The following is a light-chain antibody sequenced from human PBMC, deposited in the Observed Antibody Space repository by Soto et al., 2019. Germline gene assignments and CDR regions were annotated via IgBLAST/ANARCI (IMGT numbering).Light chain of an antibody. CDR1: QSITSW. J-gene: IGKJ2*01. CDR3: QQCNAFPYT. Sequence: DIQMTQSPSTLSASVGDRVTITCRASQSITSWLAWYQQKPGKAPKLLIYKASTLESGVPSRFSGSGSGTDFPLTISSLQPDDFATYYCQQCNAFPYTFGQGTKLEIK. V-gene: IGKV1-5*03. CDR2: KAS.